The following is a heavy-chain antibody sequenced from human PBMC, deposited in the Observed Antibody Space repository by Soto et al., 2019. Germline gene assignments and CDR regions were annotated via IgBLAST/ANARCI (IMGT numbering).Heavy chain of an antibody. CDR2: ISYDGSNN. CDR1: GFTFSSYA. J-gene: IGHJ4*02. V-gene: IGHV3-30-3*01. CDR3: ARDFGSLGATIDY. Sequence: LRLSCAASGFTFSSYAMHWVRQAPGKGLEWVAVISYDGSNNYYADSVKGRFTISRDNSKNTLYLQMNSLRAEDTAVYYCARDFGSLGATIDYWGQGTLVTVSS. D-gene: IGHD1-26*01.